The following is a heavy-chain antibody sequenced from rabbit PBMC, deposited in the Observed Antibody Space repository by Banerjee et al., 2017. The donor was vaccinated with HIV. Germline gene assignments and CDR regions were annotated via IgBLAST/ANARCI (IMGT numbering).Heavy chain of an antibody. CDR2: IDTSSGNT. Sequence: QSLEESGGDLVKPGASLTLTCTASGFSFSISYYMCWVRQAPGKGLEWIACIDTSSGNTYYASWAKGRFTISKTSSTTVTLQMTSLTAADTATYFCAREGASSSGYYLWGPGTLVTVS. D-gene: IGHD1-1*01. V-gene: IGHV1S40*01. CDR3: AREGASSSGYYL. CDR1: GFSFSISYY. J-gene: IGHJ4*01.